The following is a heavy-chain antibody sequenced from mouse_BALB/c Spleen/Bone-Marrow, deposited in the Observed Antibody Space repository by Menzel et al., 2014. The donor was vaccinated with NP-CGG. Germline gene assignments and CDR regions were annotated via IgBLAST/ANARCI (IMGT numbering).Heavy chain of an antibody. V-gene: IGHV5-6-3*01. Sequence: EVQLVESGGGLVQPGGSLKLSCAASGFTFSSYGMPWVRQTPDKRLELVATINSNGGSTYYPDSVKGRFTISRDNAKNTLYLQMSSLKSEDTAMYYCARDYYGSSYAMDYWGQGTSVTVSS. CDR1: GFTFSSYG. J-gene: IGHJ4*01. CDR3: ARDYYGSSYAMDY. CDR2: INSNGGST. D-gene: IGHD1-1*01.